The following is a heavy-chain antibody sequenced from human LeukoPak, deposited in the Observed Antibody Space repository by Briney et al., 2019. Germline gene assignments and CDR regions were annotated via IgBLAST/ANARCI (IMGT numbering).Heavy chain of an antibody. CDR3: ARRYSYGYYYYYGMDV. Sequence: VGSLRLSCAASGFTFSSYAMHWVRQAPGKGLEWVAVISYDGSNKYYADSVKVRFTISRDNSKNTLYLQMNSLRAEDTAVYYCARRYSYGYYYYYGMDVWGQGTTVTVSS. D-gene: IGHD5-18*01. V-gene: IGHV3-30-3*01. J-gene: IGHJ6*02. CDR2: ISYDGSNK. CDR1: GFTFSSYA.